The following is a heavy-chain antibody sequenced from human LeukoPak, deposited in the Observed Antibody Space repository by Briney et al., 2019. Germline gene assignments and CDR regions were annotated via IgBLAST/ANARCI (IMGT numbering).Heavy chain of an antibody. V-gene: IGHV4-34*01. J-gene: IGHJ5*02. CDR2: INHSGST. CDR1: GGSFSGYY. CDR3: ARGYGDYSWFDP. D-gene: IGHD4-17*01. Sequence: PSETLSLTCAVYGGSFSGYYRSWIRQPPGKGLEWIGEINHSGSTNYNPSLKSRVTISVDTSKNQFSLKLSSVTAADTAVYYCARGYGDYSWFDPWGQGTLVTVSS.